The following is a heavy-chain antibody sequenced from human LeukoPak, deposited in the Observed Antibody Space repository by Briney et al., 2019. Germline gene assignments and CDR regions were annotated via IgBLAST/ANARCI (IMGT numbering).Heavy chain of an antibody. Sequence: GGSLRLSCAASGFTFSSYGMHWVRQAPGKGLEWVAVISYDGSNKYYADSVKGRFTISRDNSKNTLYLQMNSLRAEDTAVYYCAKDPAAMDLWFGELSFDYWGQGTLVTVSS. CDR1: GFTFSSYG. D-gene: IGHD3-10*01. CDR3: AKDPAAMDLWFGELSFDY. CDR2: ISYDGSNK. J-gene: IGHJ4*02. V-gene: IGHV3-30*18.